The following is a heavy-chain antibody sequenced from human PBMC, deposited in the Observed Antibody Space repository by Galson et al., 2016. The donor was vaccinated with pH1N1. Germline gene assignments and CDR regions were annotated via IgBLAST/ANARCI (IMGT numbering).Heavy chain of an antibody. J-gene: IGHJ4*02. V-gene: IGHV4-61*02. Sequence: TLSLTCTVSGDSISSGTYYWSWIRQPAGKGLEWIGRMYTSGTTNYNPSLKSRVTISVDTSTNRFSLKLNSVTTTDTAAYYYARARAPEYFDWLSYFHSWRQGTPVTVSS. CDR2: MYTSGTT. CDR1: GDSISSGTYY. D-gene: IGHD3-9*01. CDR3: ARARAPEYFDWLSYFHS.